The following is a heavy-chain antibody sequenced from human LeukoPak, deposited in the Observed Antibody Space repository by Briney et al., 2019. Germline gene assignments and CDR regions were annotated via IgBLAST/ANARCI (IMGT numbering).Heavy chain of an antibody. V-gene: IGHV1-69*04. J-gene: IGHJ6*02. CDR1: GGTFRSYA. D-gene: IGHD5-18*01. Sequence: ASVKVSCKASGGTFRSYAISWVRQAPGQGLEWMGRIIPILGIANYAQKFQGRVTITADKSTTTAYMELSSLRSEDTAVYYCARGYSYGDYYGMDVWGQGTTVTVSS. CDR2: IIPILGIA. CDR3: ARGYSYGDYYGMDV.